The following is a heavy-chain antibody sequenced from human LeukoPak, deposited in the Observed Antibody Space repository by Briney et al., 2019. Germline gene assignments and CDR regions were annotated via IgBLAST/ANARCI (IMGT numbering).Heavy chain of an antibody. V-gene: IGHV1-18*01. CDR1: GYTFTSYG. Sequence: ASVKVSCKASGYTFTSYGISWVRQAPGRGLEWMGWISAYNGNTNYAQKLQGRVTMTTDTSTSTAYMELRSLRSDDTAVYYCARDRSSSGWYRYNWYFDLWGRGTLVTVSS. CDR2: ISAYNGNT. J-gene: IGHJ2*01. D-gene: IGHD6-19*01. CDR3: ARDRSSSGWYRYNWYFDL.